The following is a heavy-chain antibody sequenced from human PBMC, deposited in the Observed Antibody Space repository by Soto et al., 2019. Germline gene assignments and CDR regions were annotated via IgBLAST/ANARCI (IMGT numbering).Heavy chain of an antibody. CDR2: VSGSGGAK. V-gene: IGHV3-23*01. CDR1: GFGFSRYA. CDR3: AKGEDHYDNSGYYLLDY. D-gene: IGHD3-22*01. Sequence: EVKLLESGGGLVQPGGSLRLSCAASGFGFSRYAMTWVRQAPGKGLEWVAAVSGSGGAKYYADSVKGRFTISRDNSKNTLYLEMNNPRAEDTAVYYCAKGEDHYDNSGYYLLDYWGQGTLVTVSS. J-gene: IGHJ4*02.